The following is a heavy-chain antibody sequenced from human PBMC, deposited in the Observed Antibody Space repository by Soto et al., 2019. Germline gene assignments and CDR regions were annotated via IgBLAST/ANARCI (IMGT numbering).Heavy chain of an antibody. CDR2: ISSDGSRT. Sequence: GGSLRLSCAASGFTFSTFWMHWVRQAPGKGLVWVSRISSDGSRTSYAHSVKGRFTISRDNAKNTLYLQMNSLRAEDTAIYYCARVYSSLSSYDYWGQGTLINVSS. D-gene: IGHD5-18*01. V-gene: IGHV3-74*01. CDR1: GFTFSTFW. J-gene: IGHJ4*02. CDR3: ARVYSSLSSYDY.